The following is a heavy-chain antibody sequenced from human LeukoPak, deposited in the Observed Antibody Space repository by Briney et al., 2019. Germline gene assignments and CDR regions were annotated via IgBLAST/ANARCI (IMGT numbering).Heavy chain of an antibody. CDR3: ARARLEDAFDI. Sequence: GGSLRLSCAPSGFTFSGYEMNCVRQAPGKGLEWVSYISSSGSTIYYADSVKGRFTISRDNAKNSLYLQMNSLRAEDTAAYYCARARLEDAFDIWGQGTMVTVSS. V-gene: IGHV3-48*03. CDR1: GFTFSGYE. J-gene: IGHJ3*02. D-gene: IGHD5-12*01. CDR2: ISSSGSTI.